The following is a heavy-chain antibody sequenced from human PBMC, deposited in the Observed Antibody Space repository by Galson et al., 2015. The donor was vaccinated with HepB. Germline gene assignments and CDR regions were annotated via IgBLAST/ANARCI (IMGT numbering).Heavy chain of an antibody. Sequence: QSGAEVKKPGESLKISCKASGYNFGAHWIGWVRQMPGKGLEWMGIIYPGDSDTRYRPSFQGQVTISADKSIGTAYLQWSSPKASDTAMFYCARGRYCNDGTCYFDYWGQGTLVTVSS. D-gene: IGHD2-15*01. CDR2: IYPGDSDT. J-gene: IGHJ4*02. CDR3: ARGRYCNDGTCYFDY. V-gene: IGHV5-51*03. CDR1: GYNFGAHW.